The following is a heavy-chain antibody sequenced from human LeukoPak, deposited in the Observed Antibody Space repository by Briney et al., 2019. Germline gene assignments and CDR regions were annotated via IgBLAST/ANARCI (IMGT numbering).Heavy chain of an antibody. CDR2: IWYDGSNQ. CDR3: VRDLDGYSYGGRSLGY. CDR1: GFSFSAHG. Sequence: GGSLGLPCAASGFSFSAHGMHWVRQAPGRGLEWVAVIWYDGSNQYYGESAKGRFTISRDNSRKTLHLQMNSLRVEDTAVYYCVRDLDGYSYGGRSLGYWGQGTLVTVSS. V-gene: IGHV3-33*01. D-gene: IGHD5-18*01. J-gene: IGHJ4*02.